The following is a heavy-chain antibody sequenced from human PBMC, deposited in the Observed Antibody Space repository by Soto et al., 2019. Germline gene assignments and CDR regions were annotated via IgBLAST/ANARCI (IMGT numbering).Heavy chain of an antibody. CDR3: ARAVVGATATADTGY. Sequence: GGSLRLACEASGFTFSMRAMSWVRQAPGKGLEWVAVISDDGNNKYYADSVKGRFTISRDNSKNTLYLQMNSLRAEDTAVYYCARAVVGATATADTGYWGQGTLVTVS. CDR2: ISDDGNNK. J-gene: IGHJ4*02. D-gene: IGHD1-26*01. CDR1: GFTFSMRA. V-gene: IGHV3-30-3*01.